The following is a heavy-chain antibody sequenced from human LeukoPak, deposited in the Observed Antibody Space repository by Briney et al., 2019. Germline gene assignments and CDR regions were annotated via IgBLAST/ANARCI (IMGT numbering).Heavy chain of an antibody. V-gene: IGHV3-23*01. CDR2: ISGSGGST. J-gene: IGHJ4*02. Sequence: GGSLRLSCAASGFTFSSYAMSWVRQAPGKGLEWVSAISGSGGSTYYADSVKGRFTISRDNSKNTLYLQMNSLRAEDTAVYYCAKSQGFYGSGYYFDYWGQGTLVTVSS. CDR3: AKSQGFYGSGYYFDY. D-gene: IGHD3-10*01. CDR1: GFTFSSYA.